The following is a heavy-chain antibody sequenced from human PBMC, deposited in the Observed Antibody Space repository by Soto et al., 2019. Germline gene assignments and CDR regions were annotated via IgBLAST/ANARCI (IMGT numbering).Heavy chain of an antibody. CDR1: GYTFTSYD. CDR2: MNPNSGNT. Sequence: ASVKVSCKASGYTFTSYDINWVRQATGQGLEWMGWMNPNSGNTGYAQKFQGRVTMTRNTSISTAYMELSSLRSEDTAVYYCARGPIVVVPAAMLVDYWGKGTLVTVSS. J-gene: IGHJ4*02. CDR3: ARGPIVVVPAAMLVDY. D-gene: IGHD2-2*01. V-gene: IGHV1-8*01.